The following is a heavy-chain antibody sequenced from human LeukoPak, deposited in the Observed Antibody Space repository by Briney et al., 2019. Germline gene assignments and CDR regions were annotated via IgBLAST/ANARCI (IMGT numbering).Heavy chain of an antibody. Sequence: GGSLRLSCAASGFTVSTNHMSWVRQAPGKGLEWVSVIYNGGGTYYADSVKGRFTISRDNSKNTLYLQMNSLRAEDTAVYYCAGGHCSGGSCSRHLDYWGQGTLVTVSS. V-gene: IGHV3-66*01. D-gene: IGHD2-15*01. J-gene: IGHJ4*02. CDR1: GFTVSTNH. CDR3: AGGHCSGGSCSRHLDY. CDR2: IYNGGGT.